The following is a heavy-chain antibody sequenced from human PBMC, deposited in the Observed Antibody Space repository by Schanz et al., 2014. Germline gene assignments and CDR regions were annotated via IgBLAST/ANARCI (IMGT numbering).Heavy chain of an antibody. CDR2: IGTPGDT. CDR1: GFTFSSYD. D-gene: IGHD3-22*01. V-gene: IGHV3-13*01. J-gene: IGHJ6*02. Sequence: VQLVESGGGVVQPGGSLRLSCAASGFTFSSYDMHWVRQVTGKGLEWVSSIGTPGDTYYPASVKGRFTISRENAKDSLYLQMNSLRAGDTAMYYCARGRYDTSGYYYYSMDLWGQGTTVTVSS. CDR3: ARGRYDTSGYYYYSMDL.